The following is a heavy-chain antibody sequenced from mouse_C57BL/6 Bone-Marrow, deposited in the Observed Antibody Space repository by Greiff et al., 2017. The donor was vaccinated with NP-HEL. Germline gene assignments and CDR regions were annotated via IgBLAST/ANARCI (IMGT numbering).Heavy chain of an antibody. CDR1: GYTFTSYW. Sequence: VKLVESGAELVKPGASVKMSCKASGYTFTSYWITWVKQRPGQGLEWIGDIYPGSGSTNYNEKFKSKATLTVDTSSSTAYMQLSSLTSEDSAVYYCASARLLPTPWFAYWGQGTLVTVSA. CDR3: ASARLLPTPWFAY. CDR2: IYPGSGST. V-gene: IGHV1-55*01. J-gene: IGHJ3*01. D-gene: IGHD1-1*01.